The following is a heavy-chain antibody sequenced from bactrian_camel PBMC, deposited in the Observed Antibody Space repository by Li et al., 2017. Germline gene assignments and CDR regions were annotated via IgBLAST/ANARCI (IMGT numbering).Heavy chain of an antibody. CDR2: IYTGGGGS. D-gene: IGHD1*01. Sequence: HVQLVESGGGSVQAGGSLTLSCAASGSTYTFYCMGWFRQAPGEEREPVASIYTGGGGSYYIDPVKGRFTLSMDADTLYLQMNSLKPEDSAMYYCVAAPRYSESCSGGLRTVWNYWGQGTQVTVS. CDR1: GSTYTFYC. CDR3: VAAPRYSESCSGGLRTVWNY. V-gene: IGHV3-2*01. J-gene: IGHJ4*01.